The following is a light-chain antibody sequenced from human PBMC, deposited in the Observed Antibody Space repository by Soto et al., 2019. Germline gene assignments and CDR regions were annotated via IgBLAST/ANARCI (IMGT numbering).Light chain of an antibody. CDR1: QSVSSN. CDR2: GAS. J-gene: IGKJ2*01. V-gene: IGKV3-15*01. Sequence: EIVMTQSPATLSVSPGERATLSCRASQSVSSNLAWYQQKPGQDPRLLIYGASTRATGIPARFSGSGSGTEFTLTISSLQSEDFALYYCPQYNNLPPYTFGQGTKLEIK. CDR3: PQYNNLPPYT.